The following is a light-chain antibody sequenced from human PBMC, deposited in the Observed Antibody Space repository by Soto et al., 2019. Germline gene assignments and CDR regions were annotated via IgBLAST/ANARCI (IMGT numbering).Light chain of an antibody. CDR2: GAS. Sequence: EIVMTQSPATLSVSPGERATLSCRASQSVSSNLAWYQQKPGQAPRLLIYGASTRATGIPARFSGSGSGTEFTLTISSLQSEDFAVYSCQQPGLTFGGGPKV. V-gene: IGKV3-15*01. J-gene: IGKJ4*01. CDR1: QSVSSN. CDR3: QQPGLT.